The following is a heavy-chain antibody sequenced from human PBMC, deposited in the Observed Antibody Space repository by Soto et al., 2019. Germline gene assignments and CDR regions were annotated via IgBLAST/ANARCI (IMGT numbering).Heavy chain of an antibody. D-gene: IGHD5-12*01. CDR1: GFTFDDYA. V-gene: IGHV3-9*01. CDR3: AKDLSGYDFLFDY. Sequence: DVQLVESGGGLVQPGRSLRLSCAASGFTFDDYAMHWVRQAPGKGLEWVSGISWNSGSIGYADSVKGRFTISRDNAKNSLYLQMNSLRAEDTALYYCAKDLSGYDFLFDYWGQGTLVTVSS. CDR2: ISWNSGSI. J-gene: IGHJ4*02.